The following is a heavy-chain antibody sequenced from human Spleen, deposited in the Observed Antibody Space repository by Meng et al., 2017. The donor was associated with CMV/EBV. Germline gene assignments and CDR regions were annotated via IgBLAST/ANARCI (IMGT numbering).Heavy chain of an antibody. CDR2: IKQDGSKK. CDR1: GFTFSSYW. Sequence: GESLKISCAASGFTFSSYWMSWVRQAPGKGPEWVANIKQDGSKKYYVDSVKGRFTISRDNAKNSLYLQMNSLRAEDTAVYYCASGLATYYFDYWGQGTLITVSS. V-gene: IGHV3-7*01. CDR3: ASGLATYYFDY. D-gene: IGHD5-12*01. J-gene: IGHJ4*02.